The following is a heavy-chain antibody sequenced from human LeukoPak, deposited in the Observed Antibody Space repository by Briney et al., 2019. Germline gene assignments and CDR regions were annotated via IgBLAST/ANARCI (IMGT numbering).Heavy chain of an antibody. D-gene: IGHD6-19*01. V-gene: IGHV3-74*01. CDR1: GFTFSSYW. CDR3: ARGGVGCFDY. Sequence: GGSLSLSCAASGFTFSSYWIHWVRHAPGKGLVWVSHINSDGSSATYADSVKGRLTISRDNAKNTVYLQMNSLRAEDTAVYYCARGGVGCFDYWGQGALVAVSS. J-gene: IGHJ4*02. CDR2: INSDGSSA.